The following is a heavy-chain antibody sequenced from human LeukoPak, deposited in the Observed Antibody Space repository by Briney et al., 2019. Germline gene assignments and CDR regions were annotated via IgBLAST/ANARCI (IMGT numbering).Heavy chain of an antibody. CDR2: INQSGST. V-gene: IGHV4-34*01. CDR3: ARWGYCSSTSCRKSYYYYYGMDV. CDR1: GGSFSGYY. Sequence: SETLSLTCAVYGGSFSGYYWSWIRQPPGKGLEWIGEINQSGSTNYNPSLKSRVTISVDTSKNQFSLKLSSVTAADTAVYYCARWGYCSSTSCRKSYYYYYGMDVWGQGTTVTVSS. D-gene: IGHD2-2*01. J-gene: IGHJ6*02.